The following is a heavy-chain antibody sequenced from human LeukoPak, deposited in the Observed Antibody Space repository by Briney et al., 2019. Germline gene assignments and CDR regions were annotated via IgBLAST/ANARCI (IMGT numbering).Heavy chain of an antibody. V-gene: IGHV3-21*01. D-gene: IGHD4-17*01. Sequence: GGSLRLSFTASGFTFSSYSMNWVRQAPGKGLEWVSSISSSSSYIYYADSVKGRFTISRDNAKNSLYLQMNSLRAEDTAVYYCARDALYGDYSYWGQGTLVTVSS. CDR2: ISSSSSYI. CDR1: GFTFSSYS. CDR3: ARDALYGDYSY. J-gene: IGHJ4*02.